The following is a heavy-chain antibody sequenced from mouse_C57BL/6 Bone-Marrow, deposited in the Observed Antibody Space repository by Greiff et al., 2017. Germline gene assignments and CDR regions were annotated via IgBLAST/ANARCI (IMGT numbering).Heavy chain of an antibody. V-gene: IGHV7-3*01. J-gene: IGHJ4*01. D-gene: IGHD2-1*01. Sequence: EVKLVESGGGLVQPGGSLSLSCAASGFTFTDYYMSWVRQPPGKALEWLGFIRNKANGYTTEYSASVKGRFTISSDNSQSILYLQMNALRAEDSATYYCARYGKAMDYWGQGTSVTVSS. CDR1: GFTFTDYY. CDR3: ARYGKAMDY. CDR2: IRNKANGYTT.